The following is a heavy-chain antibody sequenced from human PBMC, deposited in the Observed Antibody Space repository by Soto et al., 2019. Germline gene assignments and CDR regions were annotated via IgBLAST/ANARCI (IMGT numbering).Heavy chain of an antibody. Sequence: QVQLVQSGAEVKKPGSSVKVSCRASGGHFDRFALSWLRQAHGQGLEWMGGIIPFLSATTYAHKFQGRVTITADESANTLYLELRSLTSDDTAVHYCARGEDDYGDFGSMDVWGQGTSVTVSS. CDR2: IIPFLSAT. CDR3: ARGEDDYGDFGSMDV. V-gene: IGHV1-69*01. CDR1: GGHFDRFA. D-gene: IGHD4-17*01. J-gene: IGHJ6*02.